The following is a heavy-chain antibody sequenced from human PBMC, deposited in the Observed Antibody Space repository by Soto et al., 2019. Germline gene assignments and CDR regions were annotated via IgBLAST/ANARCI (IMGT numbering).Heavy chain of an antibody. CDR2: IRYDGSNK. D-gene: IGHD2-15*01. CDR3: ARDISCSGGSCYDYYYYYGMDV. Sequence: QVQLVESGGGVVQPGRSLRLSCAASGFTFSSYGMHWVRQAPGKGLEWVAVIRYDGSNKYYADSVKGRFTISRDNSKNTLYLQMNSLRAEDTAVYYCARDISCSGGSCYDYYYYYGMDVWGQGTTVTVSS. J-gene: IGHJ6*02. V-gene: IGHV3-33*01. CDR1: GFTFSSYG.